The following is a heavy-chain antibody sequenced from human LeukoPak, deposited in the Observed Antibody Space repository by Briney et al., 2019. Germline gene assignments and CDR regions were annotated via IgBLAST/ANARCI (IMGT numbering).Heavy chain of an antibody. Sequence: SETLSLTCTVSGGSISSGGYHWSWIRQHPGKGLEWIGYIYYSGSTYYNPSLKSRVTISVDTSKNQFSLKLSSVTAADTAVYYCARVSVDTAMVIRHYFDYWGQGTLVTVSS. J-gene: IGHJ4*02. CDR3: ARVSVDTAMVIRHYFDY. V-gene: IGHV4-31*03. CDR2: IYYSGST. CDR1: GGSISSGGYH. D-gene: IGHD5-18*01.